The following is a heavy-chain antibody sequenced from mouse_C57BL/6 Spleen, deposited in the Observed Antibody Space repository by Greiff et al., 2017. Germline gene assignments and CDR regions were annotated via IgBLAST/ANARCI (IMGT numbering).Heavy chain of an antibody. CDR1: GYTFTDYY. CDR3: ARAGYGSGNAMDY. Sequence: VQLHQSGAELVRPGASVKLSCKASGYTFTDYYINWVKQRPGQGLEWIARIYPGSGNTYYNEKFKGKATLTAEKSSSTAYMQLSSLTSEDSAVYFCARAGYGSGNAMDYWGQGTSVTVSS. V-gene: IGHV1-76*01. J-gene: IGHJ4*01. D-gene: IGHD1-1*01. CDR2: IYPGSGNT.